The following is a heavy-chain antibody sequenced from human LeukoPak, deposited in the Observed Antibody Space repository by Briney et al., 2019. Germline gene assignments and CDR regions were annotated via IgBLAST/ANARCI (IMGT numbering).Heavy chain of an antibody. CDR2: IETDGSTT. D-gene: IGHD6-13*01. Sequence: GGSLRLSCAASGFSFSTYYMYWVRQAPGKGLVWVSRIETDGSTTAHADSVKGRFTISRDNAKNTLYLQMNSLRAEDTAVYYCATYSSSWYCFDYWGQGTLVTVSS. J-gene: IGHJ4*02. CDR3: ATYSSSWYCFDY. CDR1: GFSFSTYY. V-gene: IGHV3-74*01.